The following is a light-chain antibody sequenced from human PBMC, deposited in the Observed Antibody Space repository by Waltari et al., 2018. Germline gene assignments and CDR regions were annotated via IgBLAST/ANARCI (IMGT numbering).Light chain of an antibody. V-gene: IGKV2-40*01. CDR3: VQAIAFPLT. Sequence: IVMTQTPLSLPITPGEPASISCRSSQSLLHSNGNTYLHWYLQKPGQSPQLLIYGGSNRDAGGPDRFSGSGSGTDCTLKISKVEAEEVGVYYCVQAIAFPLTFGGGTKVEIK. CDR1: QSLLHSNGNTY. J-gene: IGKJ4*02. CDR2: GGS.